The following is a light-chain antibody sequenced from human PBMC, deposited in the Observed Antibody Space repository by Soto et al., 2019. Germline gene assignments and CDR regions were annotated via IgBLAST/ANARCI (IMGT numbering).Light chain of an antibody. Sequence: QSALTQPASVSGSPGQSITISCTGTSSDVGGYNYVSWYQQHPGKAPKLMISEVTNRPSGVPDRFSGSKSGNTASLTVSGLQAEDEADYYCSSYGGSNIPLYVFGTGTKVTVL. V-gene: IGLV2-8*01. CDR1: SSDVGGYNY. CDR2: EVT. J-gene: IGLJ1*01. CDR3: SSYGGSNIPLYV.